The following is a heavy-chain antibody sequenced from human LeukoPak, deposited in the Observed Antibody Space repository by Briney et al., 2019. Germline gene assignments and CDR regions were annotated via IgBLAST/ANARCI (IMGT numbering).Heavy chain of an antibody. Sequence: PGRSLRLSCAASGFTFSSYGMHWVRQAPGKGLEWVAVISYDGSNKYYADSAKGRFTISRDNSKNTLYLQMNSLRAEDTAVYYCARDRVVVVPAATKSYYYYMDVWGKGTTVTVSS. CDR1: GFTFSSYG. CDR3: ARDRVVVVPAATKSYYYYMDV. J-gene: IGHJ6*03. CDR2: ISYDGSNK. V-gene: IGHV3-30*03. D-gene: IGHD2-2*01.